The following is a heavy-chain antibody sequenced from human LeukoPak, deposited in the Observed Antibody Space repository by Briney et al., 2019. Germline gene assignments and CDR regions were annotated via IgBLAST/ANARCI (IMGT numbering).Heavy chain of an antibody. CDR2: ISWNSGSI. J-gene: IGHJ4*02. CDR1: GFTFDDYA. CDR3: AKDQAYDFWSGYPWDY. Sequence: GRSLRLSCAASGFTFDDYAMPWVRQAPGKGLEWVSGISWNSGSIGYADSVKGRFTISRDNAKNSLYLQMNSLRAEDTALYYCAKDQAYDFWSGYPWDYWGQGTLVTVSS. D-gene: IGHD3-3*01. V-gene: IGHV3-9*01.